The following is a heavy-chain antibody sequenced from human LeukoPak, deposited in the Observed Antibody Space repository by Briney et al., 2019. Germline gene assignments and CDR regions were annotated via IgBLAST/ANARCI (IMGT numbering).Heavy chain of an antibody. CDR2: IKQDGSER. Sequence: GGSLRLSCAASGFWMNWVRQAPGKGLEWAANIKQDGSERYYVGSVKGRFTISTDNAKNSLYLQMNNLRAEDTAVYYCARGLDWGQGTLVTVSS. V-gene: IGHV3-7*05. CDR3: ARGLD. CDR1: GFW. J-gene: IGHJ4*02.